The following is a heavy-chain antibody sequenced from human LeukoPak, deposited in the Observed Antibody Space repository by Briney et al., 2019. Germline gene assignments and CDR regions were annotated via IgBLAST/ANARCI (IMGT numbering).Heavy chain of an antibody. D-gene: IGHD1-26*01. J-gene: IGHJ3*02. CDR3: AKDRNYRDAFDI. CDR2: IRGSGGST. Sequence: GGSLRLSCAASGFSLSSHAMSWVRQAPGKGLEWVSAIRGSGGSTYYADSVKGRFTISRDNSKNTLYLQMNSLRAEDTAVYYCAKDRNYRDAFDIWGQGTMVTVSS. CDR1: GFSLSSHA. V-gene: IGHV3-23*01.